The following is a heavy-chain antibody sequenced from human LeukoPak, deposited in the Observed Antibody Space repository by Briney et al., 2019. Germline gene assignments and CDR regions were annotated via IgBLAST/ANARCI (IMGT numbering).Heavy chain of an antibody. V-gene: IGHV1-69*04. CDR2: IIPILGIA. CDR1: GGTFSSYA. D-gene: IGHD3-3*01. J-gene: IGHJ5*02. Sequence: SVKVSCKACGGTFSSYAISWLRQAPGQGLEWMGRIIPILGIANYAQKFQGRVTITADKSTSTAYMELSSLRSEDTAVYYCARGGPSEWSLLFDPWGQGTLVTVSS. CDR3: ARGGPSEWSLLFDP.